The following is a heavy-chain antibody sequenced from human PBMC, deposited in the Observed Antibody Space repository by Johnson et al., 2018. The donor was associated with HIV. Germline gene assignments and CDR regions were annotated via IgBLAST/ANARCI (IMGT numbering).Heavy chain of an antibody. V-gene: IGHV3-30*02. J-gene: IGHJ3*02. CDR3: ARERYGSQAIDGFDI. Sequence: QVQLVESGGGVVQPWGSLRLSCAASAFTFSSYGMHWVRQAPGKGLEWVALIRYDGSNKYYADSVKGPFTISRDNSKNTLYLQMNSLRAEDTAVYYCARERYGSQAIDGFDIWGQGTMVTVSS. CDR2: IRYDGSNK. D-gene: IGHD2-15*01. CDR1: AFTFSSYG.